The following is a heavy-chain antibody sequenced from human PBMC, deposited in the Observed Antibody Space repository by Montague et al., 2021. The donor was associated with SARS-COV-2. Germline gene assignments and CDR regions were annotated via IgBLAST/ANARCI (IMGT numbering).Heavy chain of an antibody. D-gene: IGHD1-7*01. CDR1: GGSISSSSYY. CDR2: IYYSGST. CDR3: VGTLALRRGWFDP. V-gene: IGHV4-39*01. J-gene: IGHJ5*02. Sequence: SETLSLTCTVSGGSISSSSYYWGWIRQPPGKGLEWIGSIYYSGSTYYSPSLKSRVTISVDTSKNQFSLKLSSVTAADTAVYYCVGTLALRRGWFDPWGQGTLVTVSS.